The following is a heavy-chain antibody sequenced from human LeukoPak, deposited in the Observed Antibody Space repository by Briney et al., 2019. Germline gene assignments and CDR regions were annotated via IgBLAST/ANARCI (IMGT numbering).Heavy chain of an antibody. D-gene: IGHD6-19*01. CDR1: GFTFSSYS. J-gene: IGHJ4*02. CDR2: ISSSSSYI. CDR3: ARVHGSSGWYYFDY. V-gene: IGHV3-21*01. Sequence: SGGSLRLSCAASGFTFSSYSMNWVRQAPGKGLEWVSSISSSSSYIYYADSVKGRFTISRDNAKNSLYLQMNSLRAEDTAVYYCARVHGSSGWYYFDYWGQGTLVTVSS.